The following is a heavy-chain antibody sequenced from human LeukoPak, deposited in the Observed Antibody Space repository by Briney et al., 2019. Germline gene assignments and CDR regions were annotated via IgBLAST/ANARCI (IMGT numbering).Heavy chain of an antibody. CDR3: GRVHCSTNSCYDYYDYYMDV. J-gene: IGHJ6*03. D-gene: IGHD2-2*01. CDR2: INWDGAST. Sequence: GGSLRLSCAASGFRFDDYSMNWVRHVPGKGPEWVAGINWDGASTGYRDSMKGRFTISRDNGKNSLYLQMNSLRVEDTAVYYCGRVHCSTNSCYDYYDYYMDVSGKGTTVTVSS. CDR1: GFRFDDYS. V-gene: IGHV3-20*04.